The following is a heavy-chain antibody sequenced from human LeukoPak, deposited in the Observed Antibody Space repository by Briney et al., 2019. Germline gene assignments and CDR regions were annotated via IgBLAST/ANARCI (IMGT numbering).Heavy chain of an antibody. CDR2: LNPNIGGT. CDR1: GYTFTGYY. V-gene: IGHV1-2*02. Sequence: ASVKVSCKASGYTFTGYYMHWVRQAPGQGLEWMGWLNPNIGGTSYAQNFQGRVTMTRDTSISTAYMELSRLRSDDTAVYYCARPLVMGGTHDGLDIWGQGTMVTVSS. J-gene: IGHJ3*02. CDR3: ARPLVMGGTHDGLDI. D-gene: IGHD1-26*01.